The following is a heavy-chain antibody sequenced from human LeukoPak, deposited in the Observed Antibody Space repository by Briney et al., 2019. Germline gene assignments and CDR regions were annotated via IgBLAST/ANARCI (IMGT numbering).Heavy chain of an antibody. CDR2: ISSSGSTI. Sequence: PGGSLRLSCAASGFTFSSYEMNWVRQAPGKGLEWVSYISSSGSTIYYADSVKGRFTISRDNAKNSLYLQMNSLRAEDTAVYYCARNYYDSSGYYYEVYYFDYWGQGTLVTVSS. V-gene: IGHV3-48*03. CDR1: GFTFSSYE. J-gene: IGHJ4*02. D-gene: IGHD3-22*01. CDR3: ARNYYDSSGYYYEVYYFDY.